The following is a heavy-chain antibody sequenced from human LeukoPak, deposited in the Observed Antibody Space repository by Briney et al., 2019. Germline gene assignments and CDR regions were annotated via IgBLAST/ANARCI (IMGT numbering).Heavy chain of an antibody. V-gene: IGHV3-11*04. CDR1: GFTFSDYY. J-gene: IGHJ4*02. Sequence: KSGGSLRLSCAASGFTFSDYYMSWIRQAPGKGLEWVSYISSSGSTIYYADSVKGRFTISRDNAKNSLYLQMNSLRAEDTAVYYCARDLEYGPNPLDYWGQGTLVTVSS. CDR3: ARDLEYGPNPLDY. CDR2: ISSSGSTI. D-gene: IGHD4-17*01.